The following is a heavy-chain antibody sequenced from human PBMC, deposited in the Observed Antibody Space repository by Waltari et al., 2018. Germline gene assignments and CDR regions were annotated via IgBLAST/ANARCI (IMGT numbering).Heavy chain of an antibody. CDR1: GLGFSNYD. V-gene: IGHV3-23*03. D-gene: IGHD3-22*01. Sequence: EVQMLESGGGLVQPGGSLRLSCADSGLGFSNYDMNWVRQAPGKGLEWISVIYKDGSTYYVDSVRGRFTISRDNSKNTLYLQMNSLGAEDTAMYFCAKEGSGYYGGSFDYWGQGTMVTVSS. J-gene: IGHJ4*02. CDR2: IYKDGST. CDR3: AKEGSGYYGGSFDY.